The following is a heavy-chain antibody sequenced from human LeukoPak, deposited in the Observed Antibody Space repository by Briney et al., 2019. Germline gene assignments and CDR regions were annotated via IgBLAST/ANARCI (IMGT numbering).Heavy chain of an antibody. Sequence: ASVKVSCKVSGYTLTELSMHWVRQAPGKGLEWTGGFDPEDGETICAQKFQGRVTMTRDTSTSTVYMELSSLRSEDTAVYYCARDSLWDGYNSPDAFDIWGQGTMVTVSS. CDR3: ARDSLWDGYNSPDAFDI. D-gene: IGHD5-24*01. J-gene: IGHJ3*02. CDR1: GYTLTELS. CDR2: FDPEDGET. V-gene: IGHV1-24*01.